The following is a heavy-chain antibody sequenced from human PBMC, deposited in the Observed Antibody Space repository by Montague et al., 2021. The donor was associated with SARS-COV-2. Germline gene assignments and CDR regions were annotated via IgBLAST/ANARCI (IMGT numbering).Heavy chain of an antibody. D-gene: IGHD6-19*01. CDR2: IYYSGST. CDR3: ARQSGRLWGIAVAGAFDY. CDR1: GGSISSYY. V-gene: IGHV4-59*08. J-gene: IGHJ4*02. Sequence: SGTLSLTCTVSGGSISSYYWSWIRQPPGKGLEWIGYIYYSGSTNYNPSLKSRVTISVDTSKNQFSLKLSSVTAADTAVYYCARQSGRLWGIAVAGAFDYWGQGTLVTVSS.